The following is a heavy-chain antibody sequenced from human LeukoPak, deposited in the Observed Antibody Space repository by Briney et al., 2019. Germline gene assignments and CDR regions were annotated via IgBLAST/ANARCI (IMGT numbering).Heavy chain of an antibody. CDR3: ARWDRFHGV. V-gene: IGHV3-21*01. CDR1: GFTFSTYS. CDR2: ISSSSSTYI. J-gene: IGHJ4*02. Sequence: GGSLRLSCAASGFTFSTYSMNWVRQAPGQGLEWVSSISSSSSTYIYYADSVKGRFTISRGNSKNSLYLQMNNLRAEDTAVYYCARWDRFHGVWGQGTLVTVSS. D-gene: IGHD1-14*01.